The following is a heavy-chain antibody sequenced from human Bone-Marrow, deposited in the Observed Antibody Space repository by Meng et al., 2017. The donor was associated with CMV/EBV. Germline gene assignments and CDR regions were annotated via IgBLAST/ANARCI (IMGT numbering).Heavy chain of an antibody. CDR1: GFTFSSYA. V-gene: IGHV3-23*03. D-gene: IGHD6-6*01. CDR3: ARDGSSSFYFDY. Sequence: GESLKISCAASGFTFSSYAMSWVRQAPGKGLEWVSVIYSGGSSTYYADSVKGRFTISRDNSKNTLYLQMNSLRAEDTAVYYCARDGSSSFYFDYWGQGTLVTVSS. J-gene: IGHJ4*02. CDR2: IYSGGSST.